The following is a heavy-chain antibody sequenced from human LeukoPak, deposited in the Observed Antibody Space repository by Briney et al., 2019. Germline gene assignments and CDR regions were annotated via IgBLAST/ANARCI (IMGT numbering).Heavy chain of an antibody. D-gene: IGHD5-18*01. CDR1: GGSFSSYY. Sequence: PSETLSLTCTVSGGSFSSYYWSWIRQPPGKGLEWIGYIYYSGSTNYNPSLKSRVTISVDTSKNQFSLKLSSVTAADTAVYYCARGGRVQLWFRGSYFDYWGQGTLVTVSS. CDR2: IYYSGST. CDR3: ARGGRVQLWFRGSYFDY. V-gene: IGHV4-59*01. J-gene: IGHJ4*02.